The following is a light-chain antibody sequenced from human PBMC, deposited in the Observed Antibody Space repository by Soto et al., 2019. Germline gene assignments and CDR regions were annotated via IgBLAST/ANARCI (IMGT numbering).Light chain of an antibody. CDR2: DAS. CDR3: LQCSKWPLT. J-gene: IGKJ4*01. CDR1: QSVSSY. V-gene: IGKV3-11*01. Sequence: EIVLTQSPATLSLSPGERATLSCRASQSVSSYLAWYQQKPGQAPRLLIYDASNRATGIPARFSGSGSGTDFTLTISSLEPEDFAAYYCLQCSKWPLTFGGGTKVEIK.